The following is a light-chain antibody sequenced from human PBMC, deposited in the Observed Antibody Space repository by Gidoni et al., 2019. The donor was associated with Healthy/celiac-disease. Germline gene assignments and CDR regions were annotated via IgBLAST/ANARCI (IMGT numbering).Light chain of an antibody. CDR3: QQRSNWPSLT. CDR1: QSVSSY. CDR2: DAS. V-gene: IGKV3-11*01. Sequence: EIVLTQSPATLSLSPGERATLSCRASQSVSSYLAWYQQKPGQAPRLLIYDASNRATGIPARFSGSGSGTDFTITISSREPEDFAVYYCQQRSNWPSLTFGGGTKVEIK. J-gene: IGKJ4*01.